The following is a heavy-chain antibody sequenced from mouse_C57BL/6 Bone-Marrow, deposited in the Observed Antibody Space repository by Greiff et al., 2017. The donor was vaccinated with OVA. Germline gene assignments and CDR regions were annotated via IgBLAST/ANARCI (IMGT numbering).Heavy chain of an antibody. CDR2: IRNKANGYTT. V-gene: IGHV7-3*01. D-gene: IGHD2-4*01. CDR1: GFTFTDYY. J-gene: IGHJ1*03. Sequence: EVKLVESGGGLVQPGGSLSLSCAASGFTFTDYYMSWVRQPPGKALEWLGFIRNKANGYTTEYSASVKGRFTISRDNSQSIRYLQMNALRAEDSATYYCARYEIYYDYWYFDVWGTGTTVTVSS. CDR3: ARYEIYYDYWYFDV.